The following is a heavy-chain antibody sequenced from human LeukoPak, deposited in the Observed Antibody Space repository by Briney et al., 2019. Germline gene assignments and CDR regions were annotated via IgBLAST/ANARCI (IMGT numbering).Heavy chain of an antibody. Sequence: ASVKVSCKASGGTFSSYAISWVRQAPGQGLEWMGWINPNSGGTNYAQNFQGRVTMTRDTSISTAYMELSRLRSDDTAVYYCARGGGYSANAAGYWGQGTLVTVSS. CDR2: INPNSGGT. J-gene: IGHJ4*02. CDR3: ARGGGYSANAAGY. V-gene: IGHV1-2*02. D-gene: IGHD5-12*01. CDR1: GGTFSSYA.